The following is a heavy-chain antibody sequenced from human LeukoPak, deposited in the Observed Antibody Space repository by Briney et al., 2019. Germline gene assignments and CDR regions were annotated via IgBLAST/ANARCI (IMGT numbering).Heavy chain of an antibody. D-gene: IGHD1-26*01. J-gene: IGHJ5*02. V-gene: IGHV4-59*01. Sequence: SETLSLTCTVSGGSISSYYWTWLRQPPGKGLEWIGYIYHSASTNYNPSLKSRVTISVDTSKNQFSLNLTSVTAEDTAVYYCARYDLVGNWFDPWGQGTLVTVSS. CDR3: ARYDLVGNWFDP. CDR1: GGSISSYY. CDR2: IYHSAST.